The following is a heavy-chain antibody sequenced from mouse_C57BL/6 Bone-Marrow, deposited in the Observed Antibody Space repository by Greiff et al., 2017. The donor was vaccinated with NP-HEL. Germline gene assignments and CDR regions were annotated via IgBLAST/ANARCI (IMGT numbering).Heavy chain of an antibody. CDR1: GYTFTDYY. V-gene: IGHV1-76*01. CDR3: ASLSYYYGSSYGFAY. Sequence: VQLQQSGAELVRPGASVKLSCKASGYTFTDYYINWVKQRPGQGLEWIARIYPGSGNTYYNEKFKGKATLTAEKSSSTSYMQLSSLTSEDSAVYFCASLSYYYGSSYGFAYWGQGTLVTVSA. J-gene: IGHJ3*01. CDR2: IYPGSGNT. D-gene: IGHD1-1*01.